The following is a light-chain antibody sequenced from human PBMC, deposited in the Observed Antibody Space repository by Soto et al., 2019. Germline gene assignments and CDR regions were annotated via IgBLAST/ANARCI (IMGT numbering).Light chain of an antibody. CDR2: EVS. CDR1: SSDVGGYKF. Sequence: QSALTQPRSVSGSPGQSVTISCTGTSSDVGGYKFVSWYQQHPGKAPKFMIYEVSKRPSGVPDRFSGSKSGNTAFLTISRLQAEDEADYYCCSYAGFYTSVFGTGTKVTVL. J-gene: IGLJ1*01. V-gene: IGLV2-11*01. CDR3: CSYAGFYTSV.